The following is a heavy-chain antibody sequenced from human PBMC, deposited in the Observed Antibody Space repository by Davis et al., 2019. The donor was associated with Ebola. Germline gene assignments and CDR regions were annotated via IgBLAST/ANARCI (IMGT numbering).Heavy chain of an antibody. CDR2: INHSGST. D-gene: IGHD5-18*01. J-gene: IGHJ4*02. V-gene: IGHV4-34*01. CDR1: GGSFSGYY. Sequence: MPSETLSLTCAVSGGSFSGYYWSWIRQPPGKGLAWIGEINHSGSTNYNPSLKSRVTISVDTSKNQFSLKLSSVTAADTAVYYCARGRIQLWLLGWGQGTLVTVSS. CDR3: ARGRIQLWLLG.